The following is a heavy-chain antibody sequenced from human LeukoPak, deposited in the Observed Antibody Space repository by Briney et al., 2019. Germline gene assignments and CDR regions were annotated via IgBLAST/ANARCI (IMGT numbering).Heavy chain of an antibody. CDR2: ISGSGGST. V-gene: IGHV3-23*01. D-gene: IGHD5-12*01. CDR1: GFTFSSYA. J-gene: IGHJ4*02. CDR3: AKDDHYSGYGNNDY. Sequence: PGGSLRLSCAASGFTFSSYAMSWVRQAPGKGLEWVSAISGSGGSTYYADSVKGRFTISRDDSKNTLYLQMNSLRAEDTAVYYCAKDDHYSGYGNNDYWGQGTLVTVSS.